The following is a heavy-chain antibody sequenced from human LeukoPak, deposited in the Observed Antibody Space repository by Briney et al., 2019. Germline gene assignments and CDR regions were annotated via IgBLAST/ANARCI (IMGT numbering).Heavy chain of an antibody. D-gene: IGHD3-16*01. CDR3: ARGGGLDV. CDR1: GFTFSSYW. CDR2: INHNGNVD. V-gene: IGHV3-7*03. J-gene: IGHJ6*02. Sequence: GALRLSCAASGFTFSSYWMNWARQAPGKGLEWVASINHNGNVDYYVDSVKGRFTISRDNAKNSLYLQMSNLRAEDTAVYFCARGGGLDVWGQGATVTVSS.